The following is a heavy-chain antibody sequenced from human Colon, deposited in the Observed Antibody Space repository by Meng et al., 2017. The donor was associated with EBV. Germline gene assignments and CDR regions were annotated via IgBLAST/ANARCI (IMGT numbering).Heavy chain of an antibody. J-gene: IGHJ4*02. D-gene: IGHD4-11*01. V-gene: IGHV1-18*01. CDR1: GYTFTRYG. CDR3: TRDGPDYGNYINFDY. CDR2: ISAYNGRT. Sequence: QVQLVQSGXEVKKXXXSAKASCXASGYTFTRYGISWVRQAPGQGLEWMAWISAYNGRTNFAQKFQGRVTVITDTSTSTAYMELRSLRSDDTAVYYCTRDGPDYGNYINFDYWGQGPLVTVAS.